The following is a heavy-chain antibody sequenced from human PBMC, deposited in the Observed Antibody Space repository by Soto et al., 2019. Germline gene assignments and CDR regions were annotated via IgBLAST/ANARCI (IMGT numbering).Heavy chain of an antibody. CDR2: IIDGGDDT. Sequence: GQLLESGGGLVQPGGSPRLSCAASGFTFSSYAMTWVRQAPGKGLAWVSDIIDGGDDTYYVDSVKGRFTISRDNSKNTMYLPMNSLLTEDTAVYYCAKRGSARLFYYYGMDVWGQGTKVTVSS. D-gene: IGHD6-25*01. V-gene: IGHV3-23*01. J-gene: IGHJ6*02. CDR1: GFTFSSYA. CDR3: AKRGSARLFYYYGMDV.